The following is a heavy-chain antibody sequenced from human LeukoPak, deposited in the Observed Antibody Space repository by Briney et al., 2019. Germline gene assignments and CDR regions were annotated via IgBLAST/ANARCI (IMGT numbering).Heavy chain of an antibody. Sequence: GGSLRLSCAASGFSLSKYWMSWVRQAPEKGLEWVANINQDVSEKYYVDSVKGRFTISRDNADNSVYLQMNNLKAGDTAVYYCARYGNGEWLAHYSFEIWGQGTMVTVSS. J-gene: IGHJ3*02. CDR3: ARYGNGEWLAHYSFEI. V-gene: IGHV3-7*01. CDR1: GFSLSKYW. D-gene: IGHD6-19*01. CDR2: INQDVSEK.